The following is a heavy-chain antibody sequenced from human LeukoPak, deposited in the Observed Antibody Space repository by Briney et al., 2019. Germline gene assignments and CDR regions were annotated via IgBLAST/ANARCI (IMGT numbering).Heavy chain of an antibody. D-gene: IGHD3-22*01. CDR1: GFTFSDYY. CDR2: ISSSGSTI. CDR3: AKRPDYYDSSGYYSRLVGYFDY. V-gene: IGHV3-11*01. J-gene: IGHJ4*02. Sequence: PGGSLRLSCAASGFTFSDYYMSWIRQAPGKGLEWVSYISSSGSTIYYADSVKGRFTISRDNAKNSLYLQMNSLRAEDTAVYYCAKRPDYYDSSGYYSRLVGYFDYWGQGTLVTVSS.